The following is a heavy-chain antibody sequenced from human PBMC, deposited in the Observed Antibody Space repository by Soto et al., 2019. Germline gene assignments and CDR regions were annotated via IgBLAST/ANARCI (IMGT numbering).Heavy chain of an antibody. Sequence: GASVKVSCKASGYTFTSYGISWVRQAPGQGLEWMGWISAYNGNTNYAQKLQGRVTMTTDTSTSTAYMELRSLRSDDTAVYYCARMPPTPGHMVRGAVQLLPRVQNYGMDVWGQGTTVTVSS. CDR3: ARMPPTPGHMVRGAVQLLPRVQNYGMDV. D-gene: IGHD3-10*01. V-gene: IGHV1-18*04. J-gene: IGHJ6*02. CDR2: ISAYNGNT. CDR1: GYTFTSYG.